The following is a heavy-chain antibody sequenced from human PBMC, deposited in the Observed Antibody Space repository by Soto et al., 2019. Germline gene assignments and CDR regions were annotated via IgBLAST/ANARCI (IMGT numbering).Heavy chain of an antibody. Sequence: SETLSLTCTVSGGSISTYYWSWIRQSPGGGLEWIGYIYYSGTTNYNPSLKSRVTMSVDTSKNLFSLKLTSVTAADTAMYYCARSVFPWGQGTLVTVSS. J-gene: IGHJ5*02. V-gene: IGHV4-59*12. CDR1: GGSISTYY. CDR3: ARSVFP. CDR2: IYYSGTT.